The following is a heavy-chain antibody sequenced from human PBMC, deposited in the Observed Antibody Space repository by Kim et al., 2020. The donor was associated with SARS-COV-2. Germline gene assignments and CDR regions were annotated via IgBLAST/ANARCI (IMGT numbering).Heavy chain of an antibody. CDR1: GGSISSSSYY. V-gene: IGHV4-39*07. D-gene: IGHD3-16*01. Sequence: SETLSLTCTVSGGSISSSSYYWGWIRQPPGKGLEWIGSIYYSGSTYYNPSLKSRVTISVDTSKNQFSLKLSSVTAADTAVYYCARELRYELNDYWGQGTLVTVSS. CDR3: ARELRYELNDY. J-gene: IGHJ4*02. CDR2: IYYSGST.